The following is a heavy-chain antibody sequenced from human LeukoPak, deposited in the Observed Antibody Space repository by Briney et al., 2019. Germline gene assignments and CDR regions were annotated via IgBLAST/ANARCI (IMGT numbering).Heavy chain of an antibody. Sequence: GASVKVSCKASGYTFTSYDINWVRQATGQGLEWMGWMNPNSGNTGYAQKFQGRVTITRNTSISTAYMELSSLRSEDTAVYYCARVGPPYYDSSGYRLDENAFDIWGQGTMVTVSS. CDR2: MNPNSGNT. V-gene: IGHV1-8*03. D-gene: IGHD3-22*01. CDR1: GYTFTSYD. J-gene: IGHJ3*02. CDR3: ARVGPPYYDSSGYRLDENAFDI.